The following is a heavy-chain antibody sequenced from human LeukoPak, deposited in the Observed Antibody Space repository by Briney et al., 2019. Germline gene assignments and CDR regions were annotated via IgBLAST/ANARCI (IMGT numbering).Heavy chain of an antibody. CDR1: GYAFTSYD. D-gene: IGHD5-12*01. Sequence: ASVKVSCKASGYAFTSYDINWVRRATGQGLEWMGCMNLNSGNTGYAQKFQGRVTMTRDTSTSTVYMELSSLRSEDTAVYYCARRNWLYSGPPVIAVPYLDYWGQGTLVTVSS. J-gene: IGHJ4*02. V-gene: IGHV1-8*01. CDR2: MNLNSGNT. CDR3: ARRNWLYSGPPVIAVPYLDY.